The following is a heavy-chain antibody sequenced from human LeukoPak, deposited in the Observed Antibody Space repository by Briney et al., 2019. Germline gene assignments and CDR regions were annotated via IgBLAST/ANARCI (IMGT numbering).Heavy chain of an antibody. CDR2: INPSGGST. D-gene: IGHD4-17*01. CDR1: GYIFTNYH. Sequence: ASVKVSFKASGYIFTNYHMHWVRQAPGQGLEWMGIINPSGGSTNYAQKFQGRVTVTRDMSTSTVYMELSSLISEDTAVYYCAKYGHSPYFDDWGQGTLVTVSS. J-gene: IGHJ4*02. V-gene: IGHV1-46*01. CDR3: AKYGHSPYFDD.